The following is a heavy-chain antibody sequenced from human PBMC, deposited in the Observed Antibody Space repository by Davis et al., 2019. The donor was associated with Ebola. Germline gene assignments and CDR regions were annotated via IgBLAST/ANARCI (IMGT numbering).Heavy chain of an antibody. J-gene: IGHJ4*02. D-gene: IGHD6-6*01. V-gene: IGHV3-64*02. Sequence: GESLKISCAASGFTFSSYAMHWVRQAPGKGLEYVSAISSNGGSTYYADSVKGRFTISRDNSKNTLYLQMGNLRAEDMAVYYCARGRRGIAARPGHFDYWGQGTLVTVSS. CDR3: ARGRRGIAARPGHFDY. CDR1: GFTFSSYA. CDR2: ISSNGGST.